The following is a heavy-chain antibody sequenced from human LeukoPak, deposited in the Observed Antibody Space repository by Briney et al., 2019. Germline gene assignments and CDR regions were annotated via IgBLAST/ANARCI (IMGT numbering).Heavy chain of an antibody. Sequence: PSETLSLTCTVSGGSINSYYWSWIRQPPGKGLEWIGYFYYSGSTNYNPSLKSRVTISVDTSKNQFSLKLSSVTAADTAVYYCASLGYCTNGVCYSFDYWGQGTLVTVSS. CDR2: FYYSGST. J-gene: IGHJ4*02. CDR3: ASLGYCTNGVCYSFDY. V-gene: IGHV4-59*01. CDR1: GGSINSYY. D-gene: IGHD2-8*01.